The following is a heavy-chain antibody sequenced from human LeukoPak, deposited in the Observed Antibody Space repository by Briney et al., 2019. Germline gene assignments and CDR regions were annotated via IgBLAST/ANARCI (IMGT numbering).Heavy chain of an antibody. D-gene: IGHD3-3*02. Sequence: GGSLRLSCAASGFTFSTYEMSWVRQAPGKGLEWPSSITSGGTIYYADSVKGRFTISRDNAKNSLYLQMNSLSAEDTALYYCARLGISIWYIDYWGQGTLVTVSS. CDR2: ITSGGTI. CDR1: GFTFSTYE. J-gene: IGHJ4*02. CDR3: ARLGISIWYIDY. V-gene: IGHV3-48*03.